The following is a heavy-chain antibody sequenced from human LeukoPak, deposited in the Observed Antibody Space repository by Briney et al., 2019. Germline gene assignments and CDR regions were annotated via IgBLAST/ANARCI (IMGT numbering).Heavy chain of an antibody. D-gene: IGHD3-22*01. V-gene: IGHV3-53*01. CDR3: ARDSSGYYRMDV. J-gene: IGHJ6*02. CDR2: IYSGGAT. CDR1: GFTVSSNY. Sequence: GRSLRLSCAASGFTVSSNYMSWVRQAPGKGLEWVSLIYSGGATDYADSVKGRFTISRDNSKNTLYLQMNSLRAEDSAVYYCARDSSGYYRMDVWGQGTTVTVSS.